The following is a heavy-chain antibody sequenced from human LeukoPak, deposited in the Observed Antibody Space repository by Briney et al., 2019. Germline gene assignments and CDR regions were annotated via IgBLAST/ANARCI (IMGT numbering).Heavy chain of an antibody. J-gene: IGHJ4*02. CDR1: GYTFTSYD. Sequence: ASVKVSCKASGYTFTSYDINWVRQATGQGLEWMGWMNPNSDNTGYAQKFQGRVTITRNTSISTAYMELSSLRSEDTAVYYCARGRRLRWYELDYWGQGTLVTVSS. CDR2: MNPNSDNT. D-gene: IGHD4-23*01. V-gene: IGHV1-8*03. CDR3: ARGRRLRWYELDY.